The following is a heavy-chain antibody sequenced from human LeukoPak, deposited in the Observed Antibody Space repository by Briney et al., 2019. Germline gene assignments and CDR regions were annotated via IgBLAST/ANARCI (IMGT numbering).Heavy chain of an antibody. CDR2: ISGSGGST. CDR1: GFTFSSYG. CDR3: AKSTTAIIVVVIVDY. V-gene: IGHV3-23*01. J-gene: IGHJ4*02. D-gene: IGHD3-22*01. Sequence: PAGSLRLSCAASGFTFSSYGMHCVRQPPGGGLEWVSAISGSGGSTYYADSVKGRFTISRDNSKNTLYLQMNSLRAEDTAVYYCAKSTTAIIVVVIVDYWGQGTLVTVSS.